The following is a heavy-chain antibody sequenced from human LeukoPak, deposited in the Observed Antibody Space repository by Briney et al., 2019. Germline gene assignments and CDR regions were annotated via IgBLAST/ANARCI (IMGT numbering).Heavy chain of an antibody. V-gene: IGHV3-30*02. D-gene: IGHD5-18*01. Sequence: PGGSLRLSCAASRFTFSSYGMHWVRQAPGKGLEWVAFIRYDGSNKYYADSVKGRSTISRDNSKNTLYLQMNSLRAEDTAVYYCARGGGYSYGSFDYWGQGTLVTVSS. CDR1: RFTFSSYG. CDR2: IRYDGSNK. J-gene: IGHJ4*02. CDR3: ARGGGYSYGSFDY.